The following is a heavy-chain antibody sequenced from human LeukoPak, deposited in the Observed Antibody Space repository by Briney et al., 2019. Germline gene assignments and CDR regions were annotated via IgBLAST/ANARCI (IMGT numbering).Heavy chain of an antibody. CDR2: IYTSGST. Sequence: SSETLSLTCTVSGGSISSGSYYWSWIRQPAGKGLEWIGRIYTSGSTNYNPSLKSRVTISVDTSKNQFSLKLSSVTAADTAVYYCARGARNYHTDRRYFDYWGQGTLVTVSS. D-gene: IGHD1-7*01. CDR1: GGSISSGSYY. V-gene: IGHV4-61*02. CDR3: ARGARNYHTDRRYFDY. J-gene: IGHJ4*02.